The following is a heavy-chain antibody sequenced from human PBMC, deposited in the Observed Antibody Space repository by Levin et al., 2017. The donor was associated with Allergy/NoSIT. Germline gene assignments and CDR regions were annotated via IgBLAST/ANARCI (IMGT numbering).Heavy chain of an antibody. CDR3: ARERTYYYDSSGYEHAFDI. CDR2: IWYDGSNK. J-gene: IGHJ3*02. D-gene: IGHD3-22*01. Sequence: GESLKISCAASGFTFSSYGMHWVRQAPGKGLEWVAVIWYDGSNKYYADSVKGRFTISRDNSKNTLYLQMNSLRAEDTAVYYCARERTYYYDSSGYEHAFDIWGQGTMVTVSS. CDR1: GFTFSSYG. V-gene: IGHV3-33*01.